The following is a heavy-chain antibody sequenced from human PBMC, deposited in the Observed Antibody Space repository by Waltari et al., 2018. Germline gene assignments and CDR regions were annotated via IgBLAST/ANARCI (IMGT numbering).Heavy chain of an antibody. J-gene: IGHJ6*02. Sequence: QVQLVESGGGVVQPGRSLRLSCAASGFTFSSYGMHWVRQAPGKGLGWVAVIWYEGSNKYYADSVKGRFTISRDNSKNTLYLQMNSLRAEDTAVYYCARDRGAGHYYGMDVWGQGTTVTVSS. CDR2: IWYEGSNK. CDR1: GFTFSSYG. V-gene: IGHV3-33*01. CDR3: ARDRGAGHYYGMDV. D-gene: IGHD2-15*01.